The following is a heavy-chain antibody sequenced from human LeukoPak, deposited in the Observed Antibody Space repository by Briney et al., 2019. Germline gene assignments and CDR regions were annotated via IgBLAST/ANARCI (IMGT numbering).Heavy chain of an antibody. CDR2: IYTGGNT. CDR1: GFTFDDYA. J-gene: IGHJ4*02. CDR3: ARGGPATTIDY. V-gene: IGHV3-53*04. D-gene: IGHD1-1*01. Sequence: GGSLRLSCAASGFTFDDYAMHWVRQAPGKGLEWVSVIYTGGNTYYTDAVKGRFTISRHNSKNTLYLQMNNLRAEDTAVYYCARGGPATTIDYWGRGTLVTVSS.